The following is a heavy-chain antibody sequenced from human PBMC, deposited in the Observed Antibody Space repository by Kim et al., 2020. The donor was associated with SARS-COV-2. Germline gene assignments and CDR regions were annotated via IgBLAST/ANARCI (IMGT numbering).Heavy chain of an antibody. Sequence: GGSLRRSCAASGFTFSSYAMHWVRQAPGKGLEWVAVISYDGSNKYYADSVKGRFTISRDNSKNTLYLQMNSLRAEDTAVYYCARPLARGRITMVRGAFDIWGQGTMVTVSS. D-gene: IGHD3-10*01. CDR3: ARPLARGRITMVRGAFDI. V-gene: IGHV3-30*04. J-gene: IGHJ3*02. CDR1: GFTFSSYA. CDR2: ISYDGSNK.